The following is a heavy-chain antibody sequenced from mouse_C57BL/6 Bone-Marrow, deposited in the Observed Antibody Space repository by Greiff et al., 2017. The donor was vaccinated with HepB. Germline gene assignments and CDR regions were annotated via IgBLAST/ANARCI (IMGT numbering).Heavy chain of an antibody. V-gene: IGHV5-9*01. J-gene: IGHJ3*01. CDR2: ISGGGGNT. Sequence: EVQLQESGGGLVKPGGSLKLSCAASGFTFSSYTMSWVRQTPEKRLEWVATISGGGGNTYYPDSVKGRSTISRDNAKNTLYMQLSSLRSEDTALYYWASLYYYGSSLLFAYWGQGTLVTASA. D-gene: IGHD1-1*01. CDR1: GFTFSSYT. CDR3: ASLYYYGSSLLFAY.